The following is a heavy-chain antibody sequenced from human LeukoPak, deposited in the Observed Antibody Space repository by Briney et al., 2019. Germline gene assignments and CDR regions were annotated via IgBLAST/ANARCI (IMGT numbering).Heavy chain of an antibody. V-gene: IGHV3-53*01. Sequence: GGSLRLSCAASGFTVSSNCMSWVRQAPGQGLEWVSVIYSDGSTYYGDSTKGRFTISRDNSKNTLYLLMNSLRAEDTAVYYCAREGADFWSGYYGGNYYYGMDVWGQGTTVTVSS. D-gene: IGHD3-3*01. CDR1: GFTVSSNC. CDR3: AREGADFWSGYYGGNYYYGMDV. CDR2: IYSDGST. J-gene: IGHJ6*02.